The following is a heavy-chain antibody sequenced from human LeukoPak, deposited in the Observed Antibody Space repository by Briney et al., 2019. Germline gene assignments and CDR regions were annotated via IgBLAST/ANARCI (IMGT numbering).Heavy chain of an antibody. V-gene: IGHV1-69*01. CDR1: GGTFTSYA. D-gene: IGHD1-26*01. CDR2: IIPISGTT. CDR3: ARKLRLGGNWFDP. Sequence: GSSVKVSCKXSGGTFTSYAITWVQQAPGQGLEWMGQIIPISGTTNYAQKFQGRVTFTADESTSTAYMELSSLRSEDTALYYCARKLRLGGNWFDPWGQGTLVTVSS. J-gene: IGHJ5*02.